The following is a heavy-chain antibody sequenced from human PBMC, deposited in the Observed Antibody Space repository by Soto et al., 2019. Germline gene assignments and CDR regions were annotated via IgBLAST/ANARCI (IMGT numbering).Heavy chain of an antibody. CDR2: ISGSGVST. D-gene: IGHD2-15*01. CDR1: GFTFSSYA. Sequence: EVQLLESGGGLVQPGGSLRLSCAASGFTFSSYAMSWVRQAPGKGLEWVSAISGSGVSTYYADSAKGRFTISRDNSKKPLYLQMNSLRAEDTALYYRAKTNRKGGGGSCYCYWGQGTLVTVSS. J-gene: IGHJ4*02. CDR3: AKTNRKGGGGSCYCY. V-gene: IGHV3-23*01.